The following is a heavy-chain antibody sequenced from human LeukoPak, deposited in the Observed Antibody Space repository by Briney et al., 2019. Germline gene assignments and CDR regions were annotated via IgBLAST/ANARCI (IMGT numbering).Heavy chain of an antibody. Sequence: PGGSLRLSCAASELTFSSYAMSWVRQAPGKGLEWVSAITGSGGTTYYADSVKGRFTISRDNSKNTLYLQMNSLRAEDTAVYYCAKLRGPVVTEDDEYYFDYWGQGSLVTVSS. CDR3: AKLRGPVVTEDDEYYFDY. V-gene: IGHV3-23*01. CDR1: ELTFSSYA. CDR2: ITGSGGTT. J-gene: IGHJ4*02. D-gene: IGHD2-2*01.